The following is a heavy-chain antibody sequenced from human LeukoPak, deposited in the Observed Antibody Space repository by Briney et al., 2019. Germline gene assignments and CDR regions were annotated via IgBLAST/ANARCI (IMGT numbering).Heavy chain of an antibody. CDR2: ISYDGNNK. CDR3: AKIFRAYSSNWYIDY. Sequence: PGGSLRLSCAASGFTFSRYGMYWVRQAPGKGLEWVAVISYDGNNKYYEDSVKGRFTISRDNSKNTLYLQMNSLRAEDTALYYCAKIFRAYSSNWYIDYWGQGTLVTVSS. V-gene: IGHV3-30*18. J-gene: IGHJ4*02. CDR1: GFTFSRYG. D-gene: IGHD6-13*01.